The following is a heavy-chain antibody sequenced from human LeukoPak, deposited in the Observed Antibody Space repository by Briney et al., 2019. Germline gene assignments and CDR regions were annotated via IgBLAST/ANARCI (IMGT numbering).Heavy chain of an antibody. D-gene: IGHD6-19*01. CDR2: ISYDGSNK. CDR3: ATQGDGAVAGV. Sequence: GGSLRLSCGASGFTFSSYAMHWVRQAPGKGLEWVAVISYDGSNKYYADSVKGRFTISSDNSKNTLYLQMNSLRAEDTAVYYCATQGDGAVAGVWGQGTLVTVSS. V-gene: IGHV3-30*04. CDR1: GFTFSSYA. J-gene: IGHJ4*02.